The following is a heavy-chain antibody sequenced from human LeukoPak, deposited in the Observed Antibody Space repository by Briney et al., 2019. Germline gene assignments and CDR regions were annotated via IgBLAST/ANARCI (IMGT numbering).Heavy chain of an antibody. CDR3: ARGLLAESYYDILTGYFGSHAFDI. J-gene: IGHJ3*02. Sequence: ASVKVSCKASGYTFTSYDINWVRQATGQGLEWMGWMNPNSGNTGYAQKFQGRVTMTRNTSISTAYMELSSLRSEDTAVYYCARGLLAESYYDILTGYFGSHAFDIWGQGTMVTVSS. CDR1: GYTFTSYD. CDR2: MNPNSGNT. D-gene: IGHD3-9*01. V-gene: IGHV1-8*01.